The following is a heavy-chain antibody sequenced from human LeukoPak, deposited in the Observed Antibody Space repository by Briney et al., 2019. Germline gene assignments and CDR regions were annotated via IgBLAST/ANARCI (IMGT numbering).Heavy chain of an antibody. D-gene: IGHD6-13*01. V-gene: IGHV3-30*04. J-gene: IGHJ6*02. CDR1: GFTISSYA. CDR3: ARVPYSSSWYYSFYYYYGMDV. CDR2: ISYDGSNK. Sequence: PGRYLRLYCAASGFTISSYAMLWVRPAPGKGLEWVAVISYDGSNKYYADSVNGRFTISRDNSKNTLYLQMNSLRAEDTAVYYCARVPYSSSWYYSFYYYYGMDVWGQGTTVTVSS.